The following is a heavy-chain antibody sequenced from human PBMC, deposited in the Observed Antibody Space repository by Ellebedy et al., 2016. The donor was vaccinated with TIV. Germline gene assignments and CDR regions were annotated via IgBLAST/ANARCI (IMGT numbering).Heavy chain of an antibody. D-gene: IGHD5-12*01. Sequence: GESLKISCAASGIIFSTYDFHWVRQAPGKGLEWVAVISNDGSKEYYADSVKGRFTISRDNSKNTLYLQMNSLRVEDTAVYYCAKAGGSSGGYDFLFHYWGRGGLVTVSS. CDR1: GIIFSTYD. CDR3: AKAGGSSGGYDFLFHY. V-gene: IGHV3-30*18. CDR2: ISNDGSKE. J-gene: IGHJ4*02.